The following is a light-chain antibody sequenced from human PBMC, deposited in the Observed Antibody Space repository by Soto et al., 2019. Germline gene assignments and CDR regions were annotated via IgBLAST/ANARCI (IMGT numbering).Light chain of an antibody. Sequence: QXVLTQPASVSGSPVQSITISCTGTSSDVGGFNYVSWYQQHPGKAPKLMIYDVSNRPSGVSNRFSGSKSGNTASLTISGLQAEDEADYYCSSYTSSSTVFGTGTKVTVL. J-gene: IGLJ1*01. CDR2: DVS. CDR1: SSDVGGFNY. V-gene: IGLV2-14*01. CDR3: SSYTSSSTV.